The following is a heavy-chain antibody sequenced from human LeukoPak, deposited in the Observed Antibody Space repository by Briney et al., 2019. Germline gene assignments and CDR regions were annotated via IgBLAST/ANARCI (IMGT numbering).Heavy chain of an antibody. CDR2: IYSSGST. J-gene: IGHJ4*02. CDR3: ARHGGRNYGYNY. CDR1: GGSISSSSYY. V-gene: IGHV4-61*05. Sequence: SETLSLTCTVSGGSISSSSYYWGWIRQPPGKGLEWIGYIYSSGSTNYNPSLKSRVTISVDTSRNQFSLNLNSVTAADTAVYFCARHGGRNYGYNYWGQGTLVTVSS. D-gene: IGHD5-24*01.